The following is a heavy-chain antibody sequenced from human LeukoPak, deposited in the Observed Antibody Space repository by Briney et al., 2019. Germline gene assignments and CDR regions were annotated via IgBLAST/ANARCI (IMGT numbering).Heavy chain of an antibody. V-gene: IGHV4-34*01. CDR2: INHGGST. D-gene: IGHD6-13*01. J-gene: IGHJ4*02. CDR3: ARVSAASRHFGY. CDR1: GGSFSGYY. Sequence: SETLSLTCAVYGGSFSGYYWSWIRQPPGKGLEWIGEINHGGSTNYNPSLKSRVTISVDTSKNQFSLKLSSVTAADTAVYYSARVSAASRHFGYWGQGTLVTVSS.